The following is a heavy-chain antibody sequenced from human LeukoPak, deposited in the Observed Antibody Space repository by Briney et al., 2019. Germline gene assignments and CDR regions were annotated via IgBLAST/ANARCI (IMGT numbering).Heavy chain of an antibody. CDR1: GFTLSSYS. J-gene: IGHJ4*02. D-gene: IGHD2-2*01. CDR2: SSGGSRYI. V-gene: IGHV3-21*01. CDR3: ARAPTVLVGYCISSSCQADY. Sequence: GGSLKLSCAASGFTLSSYSMNWVRQAPGKGLGWVSASSGGSRYIYYADSVRGRFTISRDNAENSLYLQMHSLRVEDTAVYYCARAPTVLVGYCISSSCQADYWGQGTLVTVSS.